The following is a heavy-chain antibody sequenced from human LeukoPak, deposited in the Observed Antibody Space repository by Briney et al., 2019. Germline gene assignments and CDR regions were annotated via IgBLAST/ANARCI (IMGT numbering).Heavy chain of an antibody. CDR1: GGSISSGGYY. CDR3: ARVAVGYYDSSGYFDY. J-gene: IGHJ4*02. Sequence: SETLSLTCAVSGGSISSGGYYWSWIRQHPGKGLEWIGYIYYSGSTYYNPSLKSRVTISVDTSKNQFSLKLSSVTAADTAVYYCARVAVGYYDSSGYFDYWGQGTLVTVSS. V-gene: IGHV4-31*11. CDR2: IYYSGST. D-gene: IGHD3-22*01.